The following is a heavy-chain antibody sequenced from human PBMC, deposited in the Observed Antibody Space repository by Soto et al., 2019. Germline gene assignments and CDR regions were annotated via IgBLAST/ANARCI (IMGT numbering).Heavy chain of an antibody. Sequence: QVQLVQSGAEVKKPGSSVKVSCKASGGTFNSYAISWVRQAPGQGLEWMGGIIPIFGTANYAQKFQGRVTITADESTSTAYMELSSLRSEDTAVYYCARGRWATVVTHFDYWGQGTLVTVSS. J-gene: IGHJ4*02. D-gene: IGHD4-17*01. CDR3: ARGRWATVVTHFDY. CDR2: IIPIFGTA. CDR1: GGTFNSYA. V-gene: IGHV1-69*12.